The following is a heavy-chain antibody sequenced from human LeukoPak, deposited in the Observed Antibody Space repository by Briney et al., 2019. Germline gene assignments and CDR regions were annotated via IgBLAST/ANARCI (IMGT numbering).Heavy chain of an antibody. D-gene: IGHD1-26*01. CDR1: GGSISNSY. J-gene: IGHJ4*02. V-gene: IGHV4-59*01. CDR3: ARGDASGRPGIGFDF. CDR2: FHDSESA. Sequence: SETLSLTCTVSGGSISNSYWSWLRQPPGKGLEGLGFFHDSESANYNPSLKSRVSISLDTSKNQVSLWLSSVTAADTAVYYCARGDASGRPGIGFDFWGQGTLVTVSS.